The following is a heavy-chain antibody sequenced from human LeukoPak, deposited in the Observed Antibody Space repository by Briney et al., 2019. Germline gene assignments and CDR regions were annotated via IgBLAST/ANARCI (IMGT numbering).Heavy chain of an antibody. D-gene: IGHD2-15*01. V-gene: IGHV4-30-4*08. CDR3: ARDIIPNWFDP. Sequence: TLSLTCTVSGGSISSGDYYWSWIRQPPGKGLEWIGYIYYSGSTYYNPSLKSRVTISVDTSKNRFSLKLSSVTAADTAVYYCARDIIPNWFDPWGQGTLVTVSS. J-gene: IGHJ5*02. CDR2: IYYSGST. CDR1: GGSISSGDYY.